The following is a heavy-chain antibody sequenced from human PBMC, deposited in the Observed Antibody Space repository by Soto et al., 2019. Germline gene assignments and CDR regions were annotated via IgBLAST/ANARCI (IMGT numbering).Heavy chain of an antibody. CDR2: INSNGGST. J-gene: IGHJ4*02. V-gene: IGHV3-64*01. CDR3: ARRDGYNFDY. Sequence: EVQLVESGGGLVQPGGSLRLSCAASGFTFSSYAMHWVRQAPGKGLEYVSAINSNGGSTYYANSVKGRFTISRDNSKNTLYLQMGSLRAEDMAVYYCARRDGYNFDYWGQGTLDTVSS. D-gene: IGHD5-12*01. CDR1: GFTFSSYA.